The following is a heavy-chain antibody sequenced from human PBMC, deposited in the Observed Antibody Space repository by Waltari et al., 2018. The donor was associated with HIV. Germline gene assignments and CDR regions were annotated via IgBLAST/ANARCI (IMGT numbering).Heavy chain of an antibody. D-gene: IGHD2-21*01. CDR1: GFTFSSYA. Sequence: EVQLLESGGGLVQPGGSLRLSCAASGFTFSSYAMSWVRQAPGKGLGWVSAISGRGGSTYYADSVKGRFTISRDNSKNTLYLQMNSLRAEDTAVYYCAKGCGSGYYYYGMDVWGQGTTVTVSS. CDR3: AKGCGSGYYYYGMDV. J-gene: IGHJ6*02. V-gene: IGHV3-23*01. CDR2: ISGRGGST.